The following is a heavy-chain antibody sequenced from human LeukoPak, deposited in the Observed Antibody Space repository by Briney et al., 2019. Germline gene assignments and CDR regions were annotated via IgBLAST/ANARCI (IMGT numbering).Heavy chain of an antibody. D-gene: IGHD3-16*02. Sequence: ASVKVSCKASGYTFTSYGISWVRQAPGQGLEWMGWISAYNGNTNYAQKLQGRVTMTTDTSTSTAYMELRSLRSDDTAVYYCARGQEVNDYVCGSYRYTYFDYWVQGTLVTVSS. J-gene: IGHJ4*02. CDR3: ARGQEVNDYVCGSYRYTYFDY. CDR2: ISAYNGNT. V-gene: IGHV1-18*01. CDR1: GYTFTSYG.